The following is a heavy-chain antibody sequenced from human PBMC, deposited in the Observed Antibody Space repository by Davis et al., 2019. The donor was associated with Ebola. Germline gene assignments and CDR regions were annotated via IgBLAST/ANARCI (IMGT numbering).Heavy chain of an antibody. CDR2: INPNSGGT. J-gene: IGHJ6*03. CDR1: GGTFTTND. D-gene: IGHD3-22*01. Sequence: ASVKVSCKASGGTFTTNDLSRVRQAPGQGLEWMGWINPNSGGTNYAQKFQGRVTMTRDTSISTAYMELRSLRSDDTAVYYCARDRSDYYDSSAFSYYYMDVWGKGTTVTVSS. V-gene: IGHV1-2*02. CDR3: ARDRSDYYDSSAFSYYYMDV.